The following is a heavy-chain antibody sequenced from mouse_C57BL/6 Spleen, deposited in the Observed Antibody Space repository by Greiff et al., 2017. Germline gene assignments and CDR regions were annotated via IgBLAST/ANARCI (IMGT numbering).Heavy chain of an antibody. J-gene: IGHJ2*01. CDR3: ARGEELGHFDY. Sequence: QVQLQQSGAELVKPGASVKISCKASGYAFSSYWMNWVKQRPGKGLEWIGQIYPGDGDTNYNGKFKGKATLTADKSSSTAYMQLSSLTSEDSAVYFCARGEELGHFDYWGQGTTLTVSS. CDR1: GYAFSSYW. V-gene: IGHV1-80*01. CDR2: IYPGDGDT. D-gene: IGHD4-1*01.